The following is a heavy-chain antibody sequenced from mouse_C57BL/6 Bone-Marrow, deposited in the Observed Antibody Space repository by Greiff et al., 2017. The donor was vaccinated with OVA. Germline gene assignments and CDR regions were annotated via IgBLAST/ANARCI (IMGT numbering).Heavy chain of an antibody. CDR1: GFNIKDDY. V-gene: IGHV14-4*01. CDR2: IDPENGDT. Sequence: VQLQQSGAELVRPGASVTLSCTASGFNIKDDYMHWVKQRPEQGLEWIGWIDPENGDTEYASKFQGKATITADTSSNTAYLQLSSLTSEDTAVYYCTTGVSVGDYWGQGTTLTVSS. J-gene: IGHJ2*01. CDR3: TTGVSVGDY.